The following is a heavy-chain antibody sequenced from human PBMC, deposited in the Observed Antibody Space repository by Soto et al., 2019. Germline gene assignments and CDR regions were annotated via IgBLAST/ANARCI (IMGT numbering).Heavy chain of an antibody. D-gene: IGHD3-10*01. Sequence: QVQLQESGPGLVKPSETLSLTCTVSGGSISSYYWSWIRQPPGKGLEWIGYIYYSGSTNYNPSLKSQVTIAVDTSNNQFSLNLNSMPAADTAVYYCARHNYGSGSTYFDYWGQGTLVTVSS. CDR3: ARHNYGSGSTYFDY. J-gene: IGHJ4*02. CDR1: GGSISSYY. V-gene: IGHV4-59*08. CDR2: IYYSGST.